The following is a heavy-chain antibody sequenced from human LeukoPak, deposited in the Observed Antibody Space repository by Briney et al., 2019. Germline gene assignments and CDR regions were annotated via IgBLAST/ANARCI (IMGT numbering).Heavy chain of an antibody. V-gene: IGHV3-21*01. CDR1: GFTLRSHS. Sequence: PGGSLRLSCAASGFTLRSHSMNWLPQAPGKGLEGVASISSSSSYIYYADSVKGRFTISRDNAKNSLYLQMNSLRAEDTAVYYCARGIADYFDYWGRGTLVSVSS. D-gene: IGHD6-13*01. CDR3: ARGIADYFDY. J-gene: IGHJ4*02. CDR2: ISSSSSYI.